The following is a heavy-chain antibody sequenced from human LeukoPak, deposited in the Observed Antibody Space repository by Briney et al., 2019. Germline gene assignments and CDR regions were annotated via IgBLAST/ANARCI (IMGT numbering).Heavy chain of an antibody. CDR1: GYTFTGYY. CDR3: ASGDYYDSSGYLDQ. Sequence: ASVKVSCEASGYTFTGYYMHWVRQAPGQGLEWMGWINPNSGGTEHAQKFQGRVTMTRDTSISTAYMELSRLRSDDTAVYYCASGDYYDSSGYLDQWGQGTPVTVSS. J-gene: IGHJ4*02. V-gene: IGHV1-2*02. D-gene: IGHD3-22*01. CDR2: INPNSGGT.